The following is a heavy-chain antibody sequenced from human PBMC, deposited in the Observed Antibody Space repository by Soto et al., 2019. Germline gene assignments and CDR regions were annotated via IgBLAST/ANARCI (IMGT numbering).Heavy chain of an antibody. Sequence: GGSLRLSCAASGFVFNMYWMHWVRQVPGEGPEWVTRINDDGTRADYADSAKGRFTISRDNAKDILYLQMNALRVDDTAVYYCIRGPRPSSVGTGAFWGQGTLVTVSS. CDR2: INDDGTRA. CDR3: IRGPRPSSVGTGAF. CDR1: GFVFNMYW. J-gene: IGHJ4*02. D-gene: IGHD3-10*01. V-gene: IGHV3-74*01.